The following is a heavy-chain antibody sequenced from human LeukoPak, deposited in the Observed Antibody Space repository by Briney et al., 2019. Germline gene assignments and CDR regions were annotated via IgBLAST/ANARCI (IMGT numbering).Heavy chain of an antibody. Sequence: ASVKVSCKASGYTFTGYYMHWVRQAPGQGLEWMGRINPNSGGTNYAQKFQGRVTMTRDTSVSTAYMELSRLRSDDTAVYYCATTFGVVMSFFDYWGQGTLVTVSS. CDR3: ATTFGVVMSFFDY. V-gene: IGHV1-2*06. J-gene: IGHJ4*02. D-gene: IGHD3-3*01. CDR2: INPNSGGT. CDR1: GYTFTGYY.